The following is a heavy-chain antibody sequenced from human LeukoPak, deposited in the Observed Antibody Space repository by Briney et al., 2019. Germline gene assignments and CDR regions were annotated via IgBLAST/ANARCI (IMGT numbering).Heavy chain of an antibody. CDR2: IYPGDSNT. Sequence: GESLKISCKGSGYSFTSYWIGWVRRMPGKGLEWMGIIYPGDSNTRYSPSFQSQATISADKSISTAYLQWSSLKASDTAMYYCARRSVVVATKVEYYFDYWGQGTLVTVSS. V-gene: IGHV5-51*03. CDR1: GYSFTSYW. J-gene: IGHJ4*02. D-gene: IGHD2-15*01. CDR3: ARRSVVVATKVEYYFDY.